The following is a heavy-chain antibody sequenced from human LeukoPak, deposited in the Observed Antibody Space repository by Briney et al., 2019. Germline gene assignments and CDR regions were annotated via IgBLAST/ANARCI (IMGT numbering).Heavy chain of an antibody. CDR3: ASMSSLWFGEFKNAFDI. D-gene: IGHD3-10*01. V-gene: IGHV1-8*01. CDR1: GYTFTSYD. CDR2: MNPNSGNT. J-gene: IGHJ3*02. Sequence: ASVKVSCKASGYTFTSYDINWVRQATGQGLEWMGWMNPNSGNTGYAQKFQGRVTMTRNTSISTAYMELSSLRSEDTAVYYCASMSSLWFGEFKNAFDIWGQGTMVTVSS.